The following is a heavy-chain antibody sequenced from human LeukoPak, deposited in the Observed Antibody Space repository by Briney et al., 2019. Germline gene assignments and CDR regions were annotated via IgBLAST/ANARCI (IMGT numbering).Heavy chain of an antibody. J-gene: IGHJ4*02. CDR1: GFTFSSYS. Sequence: GGSLRLSCAASGFTFSSYSMNWVRQAPGKGLEWVSSISGSSNYIYYADSVKGRFTISRDNANNSLYLQMNSLRAEDTAVYYCARELSIADLDYWGQGTLVTVSS. CDR2: ISGSSNYI. D-gene: IGHD2-15*01. V-gene: IGHV3-21*01. CDR3: ARELSIADLDY.